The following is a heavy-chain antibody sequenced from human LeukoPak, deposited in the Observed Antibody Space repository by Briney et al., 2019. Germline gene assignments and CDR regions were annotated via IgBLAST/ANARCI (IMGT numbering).Heavy chain of an antibody. D-gene: IGHD2-8*02. CDR3: GKDSRTGGPRAFDS. CDR2: ISYAGSSS. V-gene: IGHV3-23*01. J-gene: IGHJ4*02. Sequence: GGSLRLPCAASGFTFSSYAMTWVCQAPGKGLEWVSTISYAGSSSYYADSVKGRFTISRDNSKNTLYLQMGSLRAEDTAIYYCGKDSRTGGPRAFDSWGQGTLVTVSS. CDR1: GFTFSSYA.